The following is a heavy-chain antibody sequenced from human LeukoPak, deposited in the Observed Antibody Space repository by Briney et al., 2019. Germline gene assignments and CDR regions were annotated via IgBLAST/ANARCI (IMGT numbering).Heavy chain of an antibody. V-gene: IGHV3-30*02. CDR3: AKDESASAAMGSTFDY. J-gene: IGHJ4*02. CDR2: IRYDGSNK. D-gene: IGHD2-2*01. Sequence: PGGSLRLSCAASGFTFSSYGMHWVRQAPGKGLEWVAFIRYDGSNKYYADSVKGRFTISRDNSKNPLYLQMNSLRAEDTAVYYCAKDESASAAMGSTFDYWGQGTLVSVCS. CDR1: GFTFSSYG.